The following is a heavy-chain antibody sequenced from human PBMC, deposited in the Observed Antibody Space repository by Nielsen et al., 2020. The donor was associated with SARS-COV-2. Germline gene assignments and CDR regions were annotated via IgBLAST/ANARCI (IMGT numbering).Heavy chain of an antibody. Sequence: WIRQPPGKGLEWIGEINHSGSTNYNPSLKSRVTISVDTSKNQFSLKLSSVTAADTAVYYCASLPVVPAAISSYGSCYFDYWGQGTLVTVSS. CDR2: INHSGST. V-gene: IGHV4-34*01. J-gene: IGHJ4*02. CDR3: ASLPVVPAAISSYGSCYFDY. D-gene: IGHD2-2*02.